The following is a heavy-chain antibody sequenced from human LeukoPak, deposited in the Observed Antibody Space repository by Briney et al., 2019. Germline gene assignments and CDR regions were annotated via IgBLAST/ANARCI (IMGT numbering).Heavy chain of an antibody. CDR3: AREAVDTAMIYDY. J-gene: IGHJ4*02. Sequence: SETLSLTCTVSDGSISSYYWSWIRQPPGKGLEWIGYIYYSGSTNYNPSLKSRVTISVDTSKNQFSLKLSSVTAADTAVYYCAREAVDTAMIYDYWGQGTLVTVSS. CDR2: IYYSGST. CDR1: DGSISSYY. V-gene: IGHV4-59*01. D-gene: IGHD5-18*01.